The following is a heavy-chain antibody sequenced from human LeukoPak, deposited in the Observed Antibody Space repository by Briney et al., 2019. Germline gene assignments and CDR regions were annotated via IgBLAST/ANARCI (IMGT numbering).Heavy chain of an antibody. J-gene: IGHJ5*02. D-gene: IGHD6-13*01. V-gene: IGHV1-2*02. CDR1: GYTFTGYY. CDR3: AXXLXSSXWYAIHPLFDP. CDR2: VNPNSGGT. Sequence: ASVKVSCKASGYTFTGYYMHWVRQAPGQGLEWMGWVNPNSGGTNYAQKFQGRVTMTRDTSISTAYMELSRLRSEDTAVYYCAXXLXSSXWYAIHPLFDPWGQGTLVTVSS.